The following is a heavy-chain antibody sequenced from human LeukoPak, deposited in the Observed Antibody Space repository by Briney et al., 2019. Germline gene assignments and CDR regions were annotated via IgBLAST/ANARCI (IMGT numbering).Heavy chain of an antibody. Sequence: GGSLRLSCAASGFTFSSYSMNWVRQAPGKGLEWVSYITSHTSTIYYAGSVKGRFTISRDNDKDSLYLRMNSLRAEDTAVYYCGRDCNYGGTIDYWGQGTLVTVSS. D-gene: IGHD4-23*01. J-gene: IGHJ4*02. V-gene: IGHV3-48*01. CDR2: ITSHTSTI. CDR3: GRDCNYGGTIDY. CDR1: GFTFSSYS.